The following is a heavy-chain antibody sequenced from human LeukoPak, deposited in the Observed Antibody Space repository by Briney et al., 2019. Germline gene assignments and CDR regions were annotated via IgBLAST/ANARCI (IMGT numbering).Heavy chain of an antibody. V-gene: IGHV5-51*01. Sequence: GESLKISCKASGYTFTNYWIGWVRQMPGKGLEWIGTIYPGDSDTRYSPSFQGQVTISADKSISTAYLQWSSLRASDTAIYYCARREGSYCSGGSCYQPFDYWGQGTLVTVSS. CDR3: ARREGSYCSGGSCYQPFDY. CDR2: IYPGDSDT. CDR1: GYTFTNYW. D-gene: IGHD2-15*01. J-gene: IGHJ4*02.